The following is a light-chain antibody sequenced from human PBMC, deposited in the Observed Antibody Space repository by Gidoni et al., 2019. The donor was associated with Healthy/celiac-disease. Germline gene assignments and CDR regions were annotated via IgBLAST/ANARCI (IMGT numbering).Light chain of an antibody. J-gene: IGKJ4*01. Sequence: DIVLTQSPATLSLSPGDRATLTCRASQSVSSYLAWYQQKPGQAPRLLSYDASNRATGIPARFSGSGSGTDFTLTLSSLEPEDFAVYYCQPRSNWPALTFGGGTKVEIK. CDR2: DAS. V-gene: IGKV3-11*01. CDR1: QSVSSY. CDR3: QPRSNWPALT.